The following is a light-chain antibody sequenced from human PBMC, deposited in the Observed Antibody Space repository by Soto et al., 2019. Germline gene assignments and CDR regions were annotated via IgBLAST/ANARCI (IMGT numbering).Light chain of an antibody. CDR2: DVT. CDR1: SSDVGTYNY. J-gene: IGLJ2*01. V-gene: IGLV2-14*03. CDR3: SSYTSSGTVV. Sequence: QSALTQPASVSGSPGQSITISCTGSSSDVGTYNYVSWYQQHPGKAPKLMIYDVTKWPSGVSSRFSGSKSGNTASLTISGLKAEDEADYYCSSYTSSGTVVFGGGTQLTVL.